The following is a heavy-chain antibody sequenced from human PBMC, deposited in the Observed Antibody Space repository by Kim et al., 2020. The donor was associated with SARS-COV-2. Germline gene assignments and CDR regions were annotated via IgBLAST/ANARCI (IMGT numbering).Heavy chain of an antibody. D-gene: IGHD2-2*01. CDR2: SNK. J-gene: IGHJ3*02. CDR3: ARGAYQLDI. V-gene: IGHV3-30*07. Sequence: SNKSQTDSGKGGFTDSRDKSKNTLYLQMNSLRAEDTAVYYCARGAYQLDIWGQGTMVTVSS.